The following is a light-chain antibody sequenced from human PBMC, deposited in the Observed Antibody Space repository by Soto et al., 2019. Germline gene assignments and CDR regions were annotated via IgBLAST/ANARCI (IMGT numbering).Light chain of an antibody. CDR3: QQRQT. Sequence: EIVLTQSPGTLSLSPGERATLSCRASRSVSSYLAWYQQKPGQAPRLLIYDASNRATGIPARFSGSGSGTDFALTISSLEPEDFAVYYCQQRQTFGQGTKVDI. V-gene: IGKV3-11*01. CDR1: RSVSSY. J-gene: IGKJ1*01. CDR2: DAS.